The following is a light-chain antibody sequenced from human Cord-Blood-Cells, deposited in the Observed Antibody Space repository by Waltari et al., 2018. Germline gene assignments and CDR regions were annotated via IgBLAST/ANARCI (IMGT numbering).Light chain of an antibody. J-gene: IGKJ4*01. Sequence: VMTQSPLSPPVTPGEPASISCSSSQSLLHSNGYNYLDWYLQKPGQSPQLLIYLGSNRASGVPDRFSGSGSGTDFTLKISRVEAEDVGVYYCMQALQTPLTFGGGTKVEIK. CDR2: LGS. CDR3: MQALQTPLT. CDR1: QSLLHSNGYNY. V-gene: IGKV2-28*01.